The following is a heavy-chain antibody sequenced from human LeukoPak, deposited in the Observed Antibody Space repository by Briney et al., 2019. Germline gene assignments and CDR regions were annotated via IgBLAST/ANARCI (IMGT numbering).Heavy chain of an antibody. CDR1: GYTFTGYY. CDR3: ARVNVYDFLTGYYSPDDAFDI. Sequence: ASVRVSCKASGYTFTGYYMHWVRQARGQGLEWMGRINPNSGGTNYAQKFQGRVTMTRDTSFSTAYMELSRLRSDDTAVYYCARVNVYDFLTGYYSPDDAFDIWGQGTMVTVSS. J-gene: IGHJ3*02. V-gene: IGHV1-2*06. D-gene: IGHD3/OR15-3a*01. CDR2: INPNSGGT.